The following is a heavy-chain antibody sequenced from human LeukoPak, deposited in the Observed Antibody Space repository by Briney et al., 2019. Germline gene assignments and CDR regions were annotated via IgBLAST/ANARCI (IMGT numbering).Heavy chain of an antibody. D-gene: IGHD4-17*01. V-gene: IGHV4-34*01. CDR3: ARDNGYGDSADAFDI. Sequence: SETLSLTCAVYGGSFSGYYWSWIRQPPGKGLEWIGEINHSGSTNYNPSLKSRVTISVDTSKNQFSLKLSSVTAADTAVYYCARDNGYGDSADAFDIWGQGTMVTVSS. J-gene: IGHJ3*02. CDR1: GGSFSGYY. CDR2: INHSGST.